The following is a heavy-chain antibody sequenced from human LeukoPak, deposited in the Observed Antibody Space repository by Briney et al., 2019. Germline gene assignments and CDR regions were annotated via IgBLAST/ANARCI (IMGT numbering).Heavy chain of an antibody. Sequence: GGSLRLSCVVSGFTFSSYAMSWVRQAPGKGLEWVSSITGRGGGTFYADSVKGRFTISRDNSENTLYLQMNNLRADDTAVYYCAKDFGDDHFFGYWGQGALVTVSS. J-gene: IGHJ4*02. V-gene: IGHV3-23*01. CDR2: ITGRGGGT. CDR3: AKDFGDDHFFGY. CDR1: GFTFSSYA. D-gene: IGHD2-21*02.